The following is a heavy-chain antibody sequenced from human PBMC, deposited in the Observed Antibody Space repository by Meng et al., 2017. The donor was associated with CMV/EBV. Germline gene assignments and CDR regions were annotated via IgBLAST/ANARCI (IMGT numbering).Heavy chain of an antibody. CDR2: IYYSGST. CDR1: GGSISSSSYY. D-gene: IGHD3-9*01. V-gene: IGHV4-39*07. J-gene: IGHJ4*02. Sequence: SETLSLTCTASGGSISSSSYYWGWIRQPPGKGLEWIGSIYYSGSTYYNPSLKSRVTISVDTSKNQFSLKLSSVTAADTAVYYCARDPPYYDILTGYLPSYYFDYWGQGTLVTVSS. CDR3: ARDPPYYDILTGYLPSYYFDY.